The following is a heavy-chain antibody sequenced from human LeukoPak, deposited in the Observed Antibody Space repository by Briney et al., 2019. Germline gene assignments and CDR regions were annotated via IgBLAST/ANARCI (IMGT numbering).Heavy chain of an antibody. J-gene: IGHJ5*02. Sequence: ASVKVSCKASGYTFTGYYVHWVRQAPGQGLEWMGWINPNTGGTNYAQKFQGRVTMTKDTSTNAAYMELNKLTSDDTAVYYCGRGNKSFDPWGQGPLVTVSS. V-gene: IGHV1-2*02. CDR3: GRGNKSFDP. CDR1: GYTFTGYY. CDR2: INPNTGGT.